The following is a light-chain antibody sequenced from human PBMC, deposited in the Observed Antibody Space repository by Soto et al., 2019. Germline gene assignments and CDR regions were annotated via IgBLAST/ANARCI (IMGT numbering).Light chain of an antibody. V-gene: IGLV4-60*02. Sequence: QSVLTQSSSASASLGSSVKLTCTLSSGHSSYIIAWHQQQPGKAPRYLMKLETSGSYNKGSGVPDRFSGSSSGADRYLTISNLQFYDEADYYCETWDSNTRVFGGGTKLTVL. CDR3: ETWDSNTRV. CDR1: SGHSSYI. CDR2: LETSGSY. J-gene: IGLJ3*02.